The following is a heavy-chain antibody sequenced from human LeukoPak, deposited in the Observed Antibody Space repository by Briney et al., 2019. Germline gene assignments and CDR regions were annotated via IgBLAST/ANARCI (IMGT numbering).Heavy chain of an antibody. CDR1: GFTFSSYE. D-gene: IGHD3-10*02. V-gene: IGHV3-48*03. CDR3: AELGITMIGGV. CDR2: ISSSGSTI. Sequence: GGSLTLSCAASGFTFSSYEMNWVRQAPGKGLEWVSYISSSGSTIYYADSVKGRFTISRDNTKNSLYLQMNSLRAEDTAVYYCAELGITMIGGVWGKGTTVTISS. J-gene: IGHJ6*04.